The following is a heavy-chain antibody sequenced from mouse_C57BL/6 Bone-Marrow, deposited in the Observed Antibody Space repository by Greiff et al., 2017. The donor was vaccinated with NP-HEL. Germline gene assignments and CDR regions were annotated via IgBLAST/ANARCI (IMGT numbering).Heavy chain of an antibody. V-gene: IGHV5-6*02. CDR3: ERRGIRRGFAY. CDR2: ISSGGSYT. Sequence: EVMLVESGGDLVKPGGSLKLSCAASGFTFSSYGMSWVRQTPDKRLEWVATISSGGSYTYYPDSVKGRFTISRDNAKNTLYLQMSSLKSEDTAMYFYERRGIRRGFAYWGQGTLVTVSA. CDR1: GFTFSSYG. J-gene: IGHJ3*01. D-gene: IGHD2-12*01.